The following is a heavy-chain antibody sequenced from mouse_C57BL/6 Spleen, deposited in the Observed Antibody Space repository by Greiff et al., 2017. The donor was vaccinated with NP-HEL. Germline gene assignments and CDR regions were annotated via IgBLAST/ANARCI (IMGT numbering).Heavy chain of an antibody. CDR1: GYTFTDYE. D-gene: IGHD1-1*01. Sequence: QVQLQQSGAELVRPGASVTLSCKASGYTFTDYEMHWVKQTPVHGLEWIGAIDPETGGTAYNQKFKGKAILTVDKSSSTAYMELRSLTSEDSAVYYYTRSITTVVAFYAMDYWGQGTSVTVSS. CDR2: IDPETGGT. CDR3: TRSITTVVAFYAMDY. V-gene: IGHV1-15*01. J-gene: IGHJ4*01.